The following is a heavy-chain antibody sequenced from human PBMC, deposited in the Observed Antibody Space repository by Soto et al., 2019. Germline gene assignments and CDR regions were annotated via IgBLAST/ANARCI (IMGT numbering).Heavy chain of an antibody. CDR3: ARELNTESSAEYSFAF. Sequence: QVQMVQSGPEVKMPGASVKVSCKTSGYTFTSYGLAWLRQAPGQRPEWMGWVSTNDDRTNYARKFQGRVNMTTDRSTTTTDMELRSLGTDDTAVYDCARELNTESSAEYSFAFWGQGTLVNVSP. CDR1: GYTFTSYG. CDR2: VSTNDDRT. D-gene: IGHD3-22*01. J-gene: IGHJ4*02. V-gene: IGHV1-18*01.